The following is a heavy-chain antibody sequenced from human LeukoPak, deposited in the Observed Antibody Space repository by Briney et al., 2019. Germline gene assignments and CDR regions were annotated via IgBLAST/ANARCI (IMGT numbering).Heavy chain of an antibody. Sequence: SETLSLTCAVYGGSFSGYYWSWIRQPPGKGLEWIGEINHGGSTNYNPSLKSRVTISVDTSKNQFSLKLSSVTAADTAVYYCARGGEAARRSYYYYYMDVWGKGTTVTVSS. V-gene: IGHV4-34*01. D-gene: IGHD6-6*01. CDR3: ARGGEAARRSYYYYYMDV. CDR2: INHGGST. CDR1: GGSFSGYY. J-gene: IGHJ6*03.